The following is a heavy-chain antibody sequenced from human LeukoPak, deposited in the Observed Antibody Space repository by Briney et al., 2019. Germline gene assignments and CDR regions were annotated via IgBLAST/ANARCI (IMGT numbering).Heavy chain of an antibody. CDR1: GYTFTNYG. CDR2: ISGYNGSH. CDR3: ARDHGDYVVVKVGFDS. J-gene: IGHJ4*02. Sequence: ASVQVSCKASGYTFTNYGISWVGQAPGQSLDGVGRISGYNGSHAFAQMVEERVNLTAGTFPAYREPRRVTSDDTAVYYCARDHGDYVVVKVGFDSWVQGTLVTVSS. D-gene: IGHD3-22*01. V-gene: IGHV1-18*01.